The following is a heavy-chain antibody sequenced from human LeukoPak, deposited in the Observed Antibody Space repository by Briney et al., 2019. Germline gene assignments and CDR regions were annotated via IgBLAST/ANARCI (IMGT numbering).Heavy chain of an antibody. Sequence: GASVKVSCKASGYTSVDYYLYWVRQAPGQGLEWMGWLNPRSGATNYAQKFQARVTMTRDTSINTAYMELSRLRSDDTAVYYCARDHRRGSTGYDMPADWGRGTLVTVSS. J-gene: IGHJ4*02. CDR1: GYTSVDYY. D-gene: IGHD5-12*01. V-gene: IGHV1-2*02. CDR3: ARDHRRGSTGYDMPAD. CDR2: LNPRSGAT.